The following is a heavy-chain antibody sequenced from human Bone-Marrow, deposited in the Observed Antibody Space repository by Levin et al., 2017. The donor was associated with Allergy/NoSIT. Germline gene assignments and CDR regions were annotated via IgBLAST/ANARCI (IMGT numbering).Heavy chain of an antibody. J-gene: IGHJ4*02. CDR1: GFGFGIFD. CDR3: ARNRFSGYDYFDY. CDR2: IAYNERDK. V-gene: IGHV3-30*12. D-gene: IGHD5-12*01. Sequence: PGGSLRLSCKASGFGFGIFDMHWIRQAPGKGLEWVAKIAYNERDKYYRDSVKGRFTISRDNSKDTLYLHMNSLRAEDTAVYYCARNRFSGYDYFDYWGQGTLVTVSS.